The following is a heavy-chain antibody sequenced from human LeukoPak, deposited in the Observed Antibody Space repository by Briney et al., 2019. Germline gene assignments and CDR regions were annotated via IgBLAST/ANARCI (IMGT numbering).Heavy chain of an antibody. D-gene: IGHD5-18*01. CDR2: IKQEGSEK. Sequence: GGSLRLSCAASGFSFSSYWMSWVRQAPGKGLEWVANIKQEGSEKYYVDSVKGRFTISRDNAKNSLYLQMNSLRAEDTAVYYCARSYSYGLYYFDYWGQGTLVTVSS. CDR3: ARSYSYGLYYFDY. J-gene: IGHJ4*02. V-gene: IGHV3-7*01. CDR1: GFSFSSYW.